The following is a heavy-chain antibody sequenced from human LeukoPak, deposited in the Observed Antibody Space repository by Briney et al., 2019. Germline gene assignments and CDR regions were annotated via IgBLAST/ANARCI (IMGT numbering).Heavy chain of an antibody. D-gene: IGHD4-17*01. Sequence: GGSLRLSCAASGFTFSSYGMHWVRQAPGKGLEWVAVIWYDGSNKYYEDSVKGRFTISRDNSKNTLYLQMNSLRAEDTAVYYCAKWYGDYGFWFDPWGQGTLVTVSS. CDR3: AKWYGDYGFWFDP. CDR1: GFTFSSYG. CDR2: IWYDGSNK. J-gene: IGHJ5*02. V-gene: IGHV3-33*06.